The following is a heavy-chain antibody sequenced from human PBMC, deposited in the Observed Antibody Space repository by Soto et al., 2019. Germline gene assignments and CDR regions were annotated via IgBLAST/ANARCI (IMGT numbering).Heavy chain of an antibody. CDR1: GFAFSSYW. J-gene: IGHJ6*03. Sequence: GGSLRLSCAASGFAFSSYWMTRVRQAPGKGLEWVANIKQDGSEKYYVDSVKGRFTISRDNARNSLFLQINSLSAEDTAVYYCPRGYSDGSGSFSADNYM. D-gene: IGHD3-10*01. CDR2: IKQDGSEK. V-gene: IGHV3-7*01. CDR3: PRGYSDGSGSFSADNYM.